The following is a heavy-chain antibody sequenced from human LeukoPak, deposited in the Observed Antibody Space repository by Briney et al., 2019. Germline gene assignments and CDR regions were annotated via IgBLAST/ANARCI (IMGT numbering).Heavy chain of an antibody. CDR3: ARVRVTSEWFDP. CDR2: IYYSGST. Sequence: SETLSLTCTVSGGSISSYYWSWIRQPPGKGLEWIGYIYYSGSTNYNPSLKSRVTISVDTSKNQFSLKLSSVTAADTAVYYCARVRVTSEWFDPWGQGTLVTVSS. CDR1: GGSISSYY. V-gene: IGHV4-59*01. D-gene: IGHD2-21*02. J-gene: IGHJ5*02.